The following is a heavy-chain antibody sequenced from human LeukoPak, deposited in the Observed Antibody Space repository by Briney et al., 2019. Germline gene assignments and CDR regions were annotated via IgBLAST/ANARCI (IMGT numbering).Heavy chain of an antibody. J-gene: IGHJ4*02. V-gene: IGHV3-7*01. CDR3: ARDPGIAAAGTVGYFDS. D-gene: IGHD6-13*01. Sequence: GGSLRLSCAASGFTFSNYWMSWVRQAPGKGLEWVANIKQDGSEKYYVDSVKGRFTISRDNAKNSLYLQMNSLRVEDTAVYYCARDPGIAAAGTVGYFDSWGQGILVTVSS. CDR1: GFTFSNYW. CDR2: IKQDGSEK.